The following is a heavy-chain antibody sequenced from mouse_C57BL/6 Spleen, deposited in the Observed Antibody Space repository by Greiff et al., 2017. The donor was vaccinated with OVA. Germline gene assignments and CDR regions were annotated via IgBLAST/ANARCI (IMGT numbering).Heavy chain of an antibody. CDR1: GYTFTSYG. CDR2: IYPRSGNT. Sequence: QVQLQQSGAELARPGASVKLSCKASGYTFTSYGISWVKQRTGQGLEWIGEIYPRSGNTYYNEKFKGEATLTADKSSSTAYMELRSLTSEDSAVYFCARSPEYYAMDYWGQGTSVTVSS. CDR3: ARSPEYYAMDY. J-gene: IGHJ4*01. V-gene: IGHV1-81*01.